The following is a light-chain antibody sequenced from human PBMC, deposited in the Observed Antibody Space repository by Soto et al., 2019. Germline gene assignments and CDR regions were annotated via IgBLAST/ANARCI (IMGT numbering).Light chain of an antibody. V-gene: IGKV3-20*01. J-gene: IGKJ1*01. CDR2: GAS. CDR1: QSVSSSY. CDR3: QQYGSSPWT. Sequence: EIVLTQSPGTLSLSPGERVTLSCRASQSVSSSYLAWYQQKPGQAPRPLIYGASSRAIGIPDRFSGSGSGTDFTLTISRLEPEDFAVYYCQQYGSSPWTFGQGPKVEIK.